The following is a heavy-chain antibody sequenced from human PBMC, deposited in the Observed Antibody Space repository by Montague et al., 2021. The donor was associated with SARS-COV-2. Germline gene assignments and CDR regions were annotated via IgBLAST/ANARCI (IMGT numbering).Heavy chain of an antibody. D-gene: IGHD3-22*01. V-gene: IGHV4-34*01. J-gene: IGHJ4*02. CDR3: ARGHLSVSMIVVVFTSASYYFDY. CDR2: IKQSGST. CDR1: GGSFGDDH. Sequence: SETLSLTCAVYGGSFGDDHWSWIRQPPGKGLEWIGDIKQSGSTNYNPSLKSRVTTSVDTSKNQFSLKLTSVTAADTAVYFCARGHLSVSMIVVVFTSASYYFDYWGRGAQVTVSS.